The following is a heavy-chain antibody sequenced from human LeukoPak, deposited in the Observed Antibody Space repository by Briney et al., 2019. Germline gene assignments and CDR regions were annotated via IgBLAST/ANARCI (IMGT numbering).Heavy chain of an antibody. CDR2: SYTSGST. V-gene: IGHV4-61*09. CDR1: GVSISSGSYD. Sequence: PSQTLSLTCSVSGVSISSGSYDWSCIRQPAGMGLEWIGHSYTSGSTNYNPSLKSRVTISVDTSKNLFPLKLSSVPAADTAVYYCARSSGWYMRDWHFDLWGRGTLVTVSS. CDR3: ARSSGWYMRDWHFDL. D-gene: IGHD6-19*01. J-gene: IGHJ2*01.